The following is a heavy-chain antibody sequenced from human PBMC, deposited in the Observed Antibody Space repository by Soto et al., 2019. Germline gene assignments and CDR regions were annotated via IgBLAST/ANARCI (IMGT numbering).Heavy chain of an antibody. CDR1: GDTFSFYS. CDR3: ATSYGSGYRAFDY. J-gene: IGHJ4*02. D-gene: IGHD3-10*01. CDR2: VNPILSMS. Sequence: QVQLVQSGAEVKRPGSSVKVSCKASGDTFSFYSINWVRQAPGLGLEWMGRVNPILSMSNYAQRFQGRVTXTXDXXKSTGYMELSGLRSEDTAMYYCATSYGSGYRAFDYWGQGALVTVSS. V-gene: IGHV1-69*04.